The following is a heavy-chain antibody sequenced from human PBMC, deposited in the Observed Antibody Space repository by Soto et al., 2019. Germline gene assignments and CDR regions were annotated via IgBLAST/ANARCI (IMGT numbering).Heavy chain of an antibody. Sequence: SETLSLPCTVSGCSISSSSYYWGWIRQPPGKGLEWIGSIYYSGITYYNPSLKSRVTISVDTSKTQFSLKLSSVAAADTAVYYCARSGSYCSGGSCYVSILDAWGQGTVVTVSS. D-gene: IGHD2-15*01. J-gene: IGHJ5*02. CDR2: IYYSGIT. V-gene: IGHV4-39*01. CDR1: GCSISSSSYY. CDR3: ARSGSYCSGGSCYVSILDA.